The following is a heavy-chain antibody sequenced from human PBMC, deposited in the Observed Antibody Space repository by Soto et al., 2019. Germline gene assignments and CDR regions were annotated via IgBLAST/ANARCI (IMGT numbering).Heavy chain of an antibody. J-gene: IGHJ5*02. CDR3: CAFLYYYDSSGYWDWFDP. D-gene: IGHD3-22*01. Sequence: PGGSLRLSCAASGFTFSGSAMHWVRQASGKGLEWVGRIRSKANSYATAYAASVKGRFTISRDDSKNTAYLQMNSLKTEDTAVYYCCAFLYYYDSSGYWDWFDPWGQGTLVTVSS. CDR2: IRSKANSYAT. V-gene: IGHV3-73*01. CDR1: GFTFSGSA.